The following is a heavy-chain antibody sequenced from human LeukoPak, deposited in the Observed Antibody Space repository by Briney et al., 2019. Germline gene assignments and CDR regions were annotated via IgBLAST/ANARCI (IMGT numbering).Heavy chain of an antibody. V-gene: IGHV3-23*01. CDR3: AKDPSTLTLTDDY. CDR2: ISASGGST. J-gene: IGHJ4*02. D-gene: IGHD1-14*01. Sequence: GGSLRLSCAASGFTFSSYGMSWVRQAPGKGMEWVSTISASGGSTHYADSVKGRFTISRDNSKNTLYVQMNSLRAEDTAVYYCAKDPSTLTLTDDYWGQGTLVTVSS. CDR1: GFTFSSYG.